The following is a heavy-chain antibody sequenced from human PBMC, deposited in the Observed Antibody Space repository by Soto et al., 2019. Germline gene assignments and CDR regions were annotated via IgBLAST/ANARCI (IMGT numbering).Heavy chain of an antibody. CDR2: ISESGGGD. D-gene: IGHD6-19*01. CDR3: TKCKVIMGRSGWCNGFDP. CDR1: GFTFSSFA. J-gene: IGHJ5*02. V-gene: IGHV3-23*01. Sequence: EVQLLASGGGLVQPGGSLRLSCEDSGFTFSSFAMNWVRQAPGKGLEWVSSISESGGGDHYADSVKGRFTISRDNSKNTLDLHMKSLRPEDTAVYQCTKCKVIMGRSGWCNGFDPWGQGTQVTVSS.